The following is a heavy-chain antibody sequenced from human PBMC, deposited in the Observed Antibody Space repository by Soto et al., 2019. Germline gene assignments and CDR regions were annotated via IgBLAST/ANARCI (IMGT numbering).Heavy chain of an antibody. V-gene: IGHV4-34*01. CDR3: ASNMVIAYYYSRGMDV. J-gene: IGHJ6*02. CDR1: GGSFSGYY. CDR2: INHSGST. D-gene: IGHD3-22*01. Sequence: QVQLQQWGAGLLKPSETLSLTCSVYGGSFSGYYWSWIRQPQGKGLEWIGEINHSGSTNYNPSLQRRVTIAVVPSQNDFSLKLSSVTAADTAVYYCASNMVIAYYYSRGMDVWGQGPTVSVAS.